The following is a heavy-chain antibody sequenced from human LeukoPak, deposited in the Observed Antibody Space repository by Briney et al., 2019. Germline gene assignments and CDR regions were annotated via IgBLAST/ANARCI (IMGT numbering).Heavy chain of an antibody. V-gene: IGHV1-69*04. D-gene: IGHD6-19*01. CDR2: IIPILGIA. Sequence: SVKVSCKASGYTFTSYYMHWVRQAPGQGLEWMGRIIPILGIANYAQKFQGRVTITADKSTSTAYMELSSLRSEDTAVYYCARDSRYSSGWYGGDYYYYGMDVWGQGTTVTVSS. CDR3: ARDSRYSSGWYGGDYYYYGMDV. J-gene: IGHJ6*02. CDR1: GYTFTSYY.